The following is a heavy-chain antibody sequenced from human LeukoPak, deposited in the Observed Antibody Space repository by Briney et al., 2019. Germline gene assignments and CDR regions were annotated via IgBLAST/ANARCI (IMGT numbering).Heavy chain of an antibody. J-gene: IGHJ3*02. Sequence: SETLSLTCAVYGGSFSGYYWSWIRRPPGKGLEWIGEINHSGSTNYNPSLKSRVTISVDTSKNQFSLKLSSVTAADTAVYYCARGGYYLADAFDIWGQGTMVTVSS. CDR2: INHSGST. V-gene: IGHV4-34*01. CDR3: ARGGYYLADAFDI. CDR1: GGSFSGYY. D-gene: IGHD3-10*01.